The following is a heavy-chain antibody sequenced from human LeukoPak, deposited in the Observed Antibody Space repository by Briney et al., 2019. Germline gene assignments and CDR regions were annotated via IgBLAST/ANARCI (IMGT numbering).Heavy chain of an antibody. D-gene: IGHD2-21*01. Sequence: GGSLRLSCGASGFNFSGYGMHWVRQAPGKGLEWVSAISGSGGSTYYADSVKGRFTISRDNSKNTLYLQMNSLRAEDTAVYYCAKYSLRMGSFDYWGQGTLVTVSS. CDR3: AKYSLRMGSFDY. J-gene: IGHJ4*02. CDR1: GFNFSGYG. V-gene: IGHV3-23*01. CDR2: ISGSGGST.